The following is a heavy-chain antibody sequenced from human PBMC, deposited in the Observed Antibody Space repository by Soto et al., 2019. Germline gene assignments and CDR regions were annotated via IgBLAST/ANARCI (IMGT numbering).Heavy chain of an antibody. D-gene: IGHD2-2*02. V-gene: IGHV1-24*01. CDR2: FDPEDGET. J-gene: IGHJ6*02. Sequence: ASVKVSCKVSGYTLTELSMHWVRQAPGKGLEWMGGFDPEDGETIYAQKFQGRVTMTEDTSTDTAYMELSRLRSDDTAVYYCARSCSSTSCYIPYYYGMDVWGQGTTVTVSS. CDR1: GYTLTELS. CDR3: ARSCSSTSCYIPYYYGMDV.